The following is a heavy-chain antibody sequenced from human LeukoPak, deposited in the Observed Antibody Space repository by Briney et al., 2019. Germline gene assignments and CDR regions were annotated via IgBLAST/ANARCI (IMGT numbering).Heavy chain of an antibody. J-gene: IGHJ4*02. CDR1: GGSFSSYY. CDR3: ARLSSGWSR. D-gene: IGHD6-19*01. CDR2: IYYSGST. Sequence: PSETLSLTCAVYGGSFSSYYWGWIRQPPGKGLEWIGSIYYSGSTYYNPSLKSRVTISVDTSKNQFSLKLSSVTAADTAVYYCARLSSGWSRWGQGTLVTVSS. V-gene: IGHV4-39*01.